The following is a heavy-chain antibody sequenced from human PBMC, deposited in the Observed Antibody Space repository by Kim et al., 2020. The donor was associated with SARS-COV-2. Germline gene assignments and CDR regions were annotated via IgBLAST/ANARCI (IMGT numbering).Heavy chain of an antibody. Sequence: SETLSLTCTVSGGSISSYYWSWIRQPPGKGLEWIGYIYYSGSTNYNPSLKSRVTISVDTSKNQFSPKLSSVTAADTAVYYCARDHREWLQYTANWYFDLSGRGTPVTVSS. J-gene: IGHJ2*01. CDR1: GGSISSYY. CDR3: ARDHREWLQYTANWYFDL. CDR2: IYYSGST. V-gene: IGHV4-59*01. D-gene: IGHD3-3*01.